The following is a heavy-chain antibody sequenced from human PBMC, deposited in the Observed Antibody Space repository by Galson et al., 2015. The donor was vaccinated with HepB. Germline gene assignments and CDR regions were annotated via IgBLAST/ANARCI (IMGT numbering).Heavy chain of an antibody. V-gene: IGHV1-24*01. CDR3: ATSRVSTPTRDYYYYGMDV. Sequence: SVKVSCKVSGYTLTELSMHWVRQAPGKGLEWMGGFDPEDGETIYAQKFQGRATMTEDTSTDTAYMELSSLRSEDTAVYYCATSRVSTPTRDYYYYGMDVWGQGTTVTVSS. CDR2: FDPEDGET. CDR1: GYTLTELS. J-gene: IGHJ6*02. D-gene: IGHD5/OR15-5a*01.